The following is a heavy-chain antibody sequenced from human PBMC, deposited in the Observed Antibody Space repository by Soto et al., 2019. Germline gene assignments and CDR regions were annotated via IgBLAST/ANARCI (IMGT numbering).Heavy chain of an antibody. CDR3: AKPRHRGGQWPAVTFIDY. J-gene: IGHJ4*02. V-gene: IGHV3-30*18. CDR1: GFTFSSYG. CDR2: ISYDGSNK. D-gene: IGHD6-19*01. Sequence: QVQLVESGGGVVQPGRSLRLSCAAAGFTFSSYGMHWVRQAPGKGLEWVAVISYDGSNKYYADSVKGRFTISRDNSKNTLYLQMNSLRAEDTAVYYCAKPRHRGGQWPAVTFIDYWGQGTLVTVSS.